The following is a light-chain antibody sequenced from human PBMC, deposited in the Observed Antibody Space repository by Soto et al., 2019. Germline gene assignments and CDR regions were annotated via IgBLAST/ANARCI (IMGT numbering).Light chain of an antibody. CDR1: QSISSW. Sequence: DIQMTQSPSTLSASVGDRVTITCRASQSISSWLAWYQQKPGKAPKLLIYKAHSLATGAPSRFSGSGYGTEFTLTISSLQPDDFATYYCQQYSTYSRAFGRGTKVDIK. J-gene: IGKJ1*01. CDR3: QQYSTYSRA. V-gene: IGKV1-5*03. CDR2: KAH.